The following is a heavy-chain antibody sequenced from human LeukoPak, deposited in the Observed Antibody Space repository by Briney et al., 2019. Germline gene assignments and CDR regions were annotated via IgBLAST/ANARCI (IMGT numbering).Heavy chain of an antibody. J-gene: IGHJ6*03. D-gene: IGHD6-6*01. V-gene: IGHV3-23*01. CDR3: AKPAQSSSPELRRPAAYYYYYMDV. CDR1: GFTFSSYA. Sequence: GGSLRLSCAASGFTFSSYAMSWVRQAPGKGLEWVSAISGSGGSTYYADSVKGRFTISRDNSKNTLYLQMNSLRAEDTAVYYCAKPAQSSSPELRRPAAYYYYYMDVWGKGTTVTVSS. CDR2: ISGSGGST.